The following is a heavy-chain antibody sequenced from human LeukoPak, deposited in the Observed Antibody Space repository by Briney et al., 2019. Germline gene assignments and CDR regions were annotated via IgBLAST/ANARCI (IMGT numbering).Heavy chain of an antibody. CDR1: GYTFTGYY. Sequence: ASVKVSCKASGYTFTGYYMHWVRQAPGQGLEWMGWINPNSGGTNYAQKFQGRVTMTRDTSISTAYMELSSLRSEDTAVYYCARSDDYSNTFDYWGQGTLVTVSS. V-gene: IGHV1-2*02. D-gene: IGHD4-11*01. J-gene: IGHJ4*02. CDR3: ARSDDYSNTFDY. CDR2: INPNSGGT.